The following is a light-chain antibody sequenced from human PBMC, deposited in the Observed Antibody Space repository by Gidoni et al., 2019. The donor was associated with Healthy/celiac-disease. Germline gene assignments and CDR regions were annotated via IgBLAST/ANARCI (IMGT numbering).Light chain of an antibody. CDR1: TLGDKY. CDR3: QAWDSSTVV. Sequence: SYELTQPPSVSVSPGQTASITCSGDTLGDKYACWYQQKPGQSPVLVIYQDSKRPSGIPERFSGSNSGNTATLTIRGTQAMDEADYYCQAWDSSTVVFGGGTKLTVI. CDR2: QDS. J-gene: IGLJ2*01. V-gene: IGLV3-1*01.